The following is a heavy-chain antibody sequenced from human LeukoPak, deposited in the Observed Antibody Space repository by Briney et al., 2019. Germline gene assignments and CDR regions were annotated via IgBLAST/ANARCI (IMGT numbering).Heavy chain of an antibody. CDR2: IYYSGST. D-gene: IGHD6-19*01. CDR3: ARESYSSGYYYYYYYMDV. V-gene: IGHV4-39*07. J-gene: IGHJ6*03. Sequence: SETLSLTCTVSGGSISSSSYYWGWIRQPPGKGLEWIGSIYYSGSTYYNPSLKSRVTISVDTSKNQFSLKLSSVTAADAAVYYCARESYSSGYYYYYYYMDVWGKGTTVTVSS. CDR1: GGSISSSSYY.